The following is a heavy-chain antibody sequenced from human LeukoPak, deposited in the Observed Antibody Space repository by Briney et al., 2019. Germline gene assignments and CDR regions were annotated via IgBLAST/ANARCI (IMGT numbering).Heavy chain of an antibody. CDR3: ARGSNDGYETFDY. CDR1: GGSFSGYY. J-gene: IGHJ4*02. CDR2: INHSGST. V-gene: IGHV4-34*01. D-gene: IGHD5-12*01. Sequence: PSETLSLTCAVYGGSFSGYYWSWIRQPPGKGLDWIGEINHSGSTNYNPSLKSRVTISVDTSKNQFSLKLSSVTAADTAVYYCARGSNDGYETFDYWGQGTLVTVSS.